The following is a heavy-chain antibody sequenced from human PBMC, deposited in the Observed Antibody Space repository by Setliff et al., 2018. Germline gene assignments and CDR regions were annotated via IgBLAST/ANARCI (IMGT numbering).Heavy chain of an antibody. J-gene: IGHJ4*02. D-gene: IGHD3-22*01. CDR3: ARHPHYDSSGYRDY. CDR1: GGSISSYY. V-gene: IGHV4-59*08. CDR2: IYYSGST. Sequence: PSETLSLTCTVSGGSISSYYWSWIRQPPGKRLEWIGYIYYSGSTNYNPSLESRVTISVDTSKNQFSLKLSSVTAADTAVYYCARHPHYDSSGYRDYWGQGTLVTVSS.